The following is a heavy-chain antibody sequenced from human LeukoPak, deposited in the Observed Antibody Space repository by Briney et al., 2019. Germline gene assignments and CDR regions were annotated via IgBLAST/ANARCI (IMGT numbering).Heavy chain of an antibody. CDR2: IDPSDSHT. CDR3: ARSRAATIVTLFDS. V-gene: IGHV5-10-1*01. D-gene: IGHD6-25*01. CDR1: GYRFSSYW. Sequence: GESLKISCKVSGYRFSSYWISWVRQRPGKGLEWMGRIDPSDSHTNYSPFVQGHVTISADRSSSTAFLQWSSLEASDTARYYCARSRAATIVTLFDSWGQGTLVSVSS. J-gene: IGHJ4*02.